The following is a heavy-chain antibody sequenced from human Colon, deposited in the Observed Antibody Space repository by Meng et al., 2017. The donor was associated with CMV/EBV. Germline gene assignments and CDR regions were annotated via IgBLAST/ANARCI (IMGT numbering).Heavy chain of an antibody. CDR3: AKDFVLRGVSCCDS. J-gene: IGHJ4*02. Sequence: TSGFTFSSFGFYWVREAPGKGLDWVAFIRYDGTSEYYADSVKSRFTISRDNSRNTLYLQMNSLRVEDTAVYYCAKDFVLRGVSCCDSWGQGTLVTVSS. CDR2: IRYDGTSE. D-gene: IGHD2-15*01. CDR1: GFTFSSFG. V-gene: IGHV3-30*02.